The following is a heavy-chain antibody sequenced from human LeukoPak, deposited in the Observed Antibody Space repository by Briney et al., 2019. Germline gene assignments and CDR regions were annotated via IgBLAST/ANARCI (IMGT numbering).Heavy chain of an antibody. Sequence: PGGSLRLSCAASGFTFSSYSMNWVRQAPGKGLEWVSSISSSSSYIYYADSVKGRFTISRDNAKNSLYLQMNSLRAEDTAVYYCARDSETYDYVWGSYRYYMDVWGKGTTVTISS. CDR3: ARDSETYDYVWGSYRYYMDV. V-gene: IGHV3-21*06. CDR2: ISSSSSYI. CDR1: GFTFSSYS. D-gene: IGHD3-16*02. J-gene: IGHJ6*03.